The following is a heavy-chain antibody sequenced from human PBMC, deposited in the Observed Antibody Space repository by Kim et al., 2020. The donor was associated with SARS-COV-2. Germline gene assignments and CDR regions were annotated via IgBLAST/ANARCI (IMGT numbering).Heavy chain of an antibody. CDR1: GFTFSSYS. V-gene: IGHV3-48*04. Sequence: GGSLRLSCAASGFTFSSYSMNWVRQAPGKGLEWVSYISSSSSTIYYADSVKGRFTISRDNAKNSLYLQMNSLRAEDTAVYYCARTPNYYDSSGYYVPVGSYYYYGMDVWGQGTTVTVSS. CDR3: ARTPNYYDSSGYYVPVGSYYYYGMDV. D-gene: IGHD3-22*01. J-gene: IGHJ6*02. CDR2: ISSSSSTI.